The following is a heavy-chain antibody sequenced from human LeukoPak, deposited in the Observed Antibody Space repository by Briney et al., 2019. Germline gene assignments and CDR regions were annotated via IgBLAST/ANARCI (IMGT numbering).Heavy chain of an antibody. V-gene: IGHV4-61*02. D-gene: IGHD3-22*01. CDR1: GGSISGGSYY. CDR3: ARGWEDYYDSSGYPSFDY. J-gene: IGHJ4*02. Sequence: TTSQTLSLTCTVSGGSISGGSYYWSWIRQPAGKGLEWIGRIYTSGSTNYNPSLKSRVTISVDTSKNQFSLKLSSVTAADTAVYYCARGWEDYYDSSGYPSFDYWGQGTLVTVSS. CDR2: IYTSGST.